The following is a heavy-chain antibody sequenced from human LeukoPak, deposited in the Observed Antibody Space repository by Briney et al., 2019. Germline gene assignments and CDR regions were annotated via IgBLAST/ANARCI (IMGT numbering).Heavy chain of an antibody. D-gene: IGHD2-15*01. CDR3: TRVRPYCSGGSCYYTYYYYMDV. Sequence: SETLSPTCTVSGGSISSYYWSWIRQPPGKGLEWIGYIYYSGSTNYNPYLKSRVTISVDTSKNQFSLKLSSVTAADSAVYYCTRVRPYCSGGSCYYTYYYYMDVWGKGTTFTVPS. CDR2: IYYSGST. V-gene: IGHV4-59*01. J-gene: IGHJ6*03. CDR1: GGSISSYY.